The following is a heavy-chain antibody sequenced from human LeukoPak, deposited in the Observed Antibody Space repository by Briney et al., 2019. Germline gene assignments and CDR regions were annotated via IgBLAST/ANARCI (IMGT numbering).Heavy chain of an antibody. CDR3: ARVERSGWYFPDY. CDR1: GGTFSSYA. J-gene: IGHJ4*02. Sequence: SVKVSCKASGGTFSSYAISWVRQAPGQGLEWMGGIIPIFGTANYAQKFQGRVTITADESTSTAYMELSSLRSEDTAVYYCARVERSGWYFPDYWGQGTLVTVSS. CDR2: IIPIFGTA. V-gene: IGHV1-69*13. D-gene: IGHD6-19*01.